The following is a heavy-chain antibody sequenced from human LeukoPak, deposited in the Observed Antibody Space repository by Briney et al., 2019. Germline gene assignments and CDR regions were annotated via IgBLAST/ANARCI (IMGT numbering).Heavy chain of an antibody. V-gene: IGHV3-21*01. CDR3: ARVQRYCSGGSCYDYYYYGMDV. D-gene: IGHD2-15*01. CDR1: GFTFSSYS. CDR2: ISSSSSYI. J-gene: IGHJ6*04. Sequence: PGGSLRLSCAASGFTFSSYSMNWLRQAPGKGLEWVSSISSSSSYIYYADSVKGRFTISRDNAKNSLYLQMNSLRAEDTAVYYCARVQRYCSGGSCYDYYYYGMDVWGKGTTVTVSS.